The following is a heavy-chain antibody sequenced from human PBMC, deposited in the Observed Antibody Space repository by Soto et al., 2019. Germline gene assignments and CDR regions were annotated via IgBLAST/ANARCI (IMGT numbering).Heavy chain of an antibody. J-gene: IGHJ6*02. CDR3: ARGRQLELRYYYGMDV. Sequence: SETLSLTCTVSGGSISSGDYYWSWIRQPPGKGLEWIGYIYYSGSTYYNPSLKSRVTISVDTSKNQFSLRLSSVTAADTAVYYCARGRQLELRYYYGMDVWGQGTTVTVSS. V-gene: IGHV4-30-4*01. CDR2: IYYSGST. CDR1: GGSISSGDYY. D-gene: IGHD1-7*01.